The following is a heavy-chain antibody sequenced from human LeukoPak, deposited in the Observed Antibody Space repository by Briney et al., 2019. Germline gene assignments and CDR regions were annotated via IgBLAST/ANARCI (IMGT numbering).Heavy chain of an antibody. J-gene: IGHJ4*02. D-gene: IGHD6-13*01. CDR2: ISGSGGST. CDR1: GFTFSSYA. Sequence: GGSLRLSCAASGFTFSSYAMSWVRQAPGKGLEWVSAISGSGGSTYYADSVKGRFTISRDNSKNSLYLLMNSLRAEDTAVYYCAQDISAGTRYYFDYWGQGTLVTVSS. V-gene: IGHV3-23*01. CDR3: AQDISAGTRYYFDY.